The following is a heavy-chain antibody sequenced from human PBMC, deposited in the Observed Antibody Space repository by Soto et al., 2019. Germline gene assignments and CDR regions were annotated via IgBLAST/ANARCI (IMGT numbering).Heavy chain of an antibody. CDR2: IIPILGIA. Sequence: ASVKVSCKASGGTFSSYTISWVRQAPGQGLEWMGRIIPILGIANYAQKFQGRVTITADKSTSTAYMELSSLRSEDTAVYYCAREEIGGSIAAAGSYDYWGQGTLVTVSS. D-gene: IGHD6-13*01. CDR3: AREEIGGSIAAAGSYDY. CDR1: GGTFSSYT. J-gene: IGHJ4*02. V-gene: IGHV1-69*04.